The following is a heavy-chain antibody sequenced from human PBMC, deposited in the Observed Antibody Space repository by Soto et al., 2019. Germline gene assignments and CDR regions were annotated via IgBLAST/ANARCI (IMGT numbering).Heavy chain of an antibody. J-gene: IGHJ4*02. Sequence: EVQLVESGGGLVQPGGSLRLSCAASGFTFSSHWMSWVRQAPGKALEWVANIKQDGGETYYVDSLKGRFTISRDNAQNSLYLLVNSLRAEDTAVYYCAREGNYGALDYWGQGTLVTVSS. V-gene: IGHV3-7*01. CDR2: IKQDGGET. D-gene: IGHD4-17*01. CDR1: GFTFSSHW. CDR3: AREGNYGALDY.